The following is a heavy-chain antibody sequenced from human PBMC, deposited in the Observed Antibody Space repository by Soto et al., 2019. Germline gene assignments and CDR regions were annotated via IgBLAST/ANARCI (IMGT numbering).Heavy chain of an antibody. D-gene: IGHD3-9*01. CDR1: GGSISSGGYY. J-gene: IGHJ6*02. CDR2: IYYSGST. CDR3: ARDCLYDTPGGYYYYGMDV. Sequence: QVQLQESGPGLVKPSQTLSLTCTVSGGSISSGGYYWSWIRQHPGKGLEWIGYIYYSGSTYYNPSLKSRVTISVDTSKNQFSLKLSSVTAADTAVYYCARDCLYDTPGGYYYYGMDVRGQGTTVTVSS. V-gene: IGHV4-31*03.